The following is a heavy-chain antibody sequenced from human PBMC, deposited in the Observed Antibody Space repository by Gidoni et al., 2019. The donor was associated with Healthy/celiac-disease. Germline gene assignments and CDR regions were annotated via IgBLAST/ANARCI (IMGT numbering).Heavy chain of an antibody. V-gene: IGHV3-21*01. Sequence: EVQLVESGGGLVKPGGSMRLSGAAYGFTFSSNSMNWVRQAPGKGLEGVSSSSSSSSYIYYADSVKGRFTISRDNAKNSLYLQMNSLRAEDTAVYYCARDSGSPPEPYFDYWGQGTLVTVSS. D-gene: IGHD1-26*01. CDR3: ARDSGSPPEPYFDY. CDR1: GFTFSSNS. J-gene: IGHJ4*02. CDR2: SSSSSSYI.